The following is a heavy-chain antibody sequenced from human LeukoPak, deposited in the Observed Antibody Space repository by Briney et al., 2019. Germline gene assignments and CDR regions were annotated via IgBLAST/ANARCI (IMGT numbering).Heavy chain of an antibody. CDR2: SNPNSGGT. CDR1: GYTFTGNY. J-gene: IGHJ6*03. D-gene: IGHD4-23*01. V-gene: IGHV1-2*02. CDR3: AGGATVVNWGHYYYYMDV. Sequence: ASVKVSLTASGYTFTGNYMHWVRQAPGQGLEWMGWSNPNSGGTNNAQKFQGRVTMTRDTSISTAYMELSRLRSDDTAVYFCAGGATVVNWGHYYYYMDVWGKGTTVTVSS.